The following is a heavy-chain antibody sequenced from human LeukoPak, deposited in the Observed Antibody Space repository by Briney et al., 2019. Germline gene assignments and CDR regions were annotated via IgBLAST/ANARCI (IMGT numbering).Heavy chain of an antibody. CDR2: ISTDGSST. Sequence: GGSLRLSCAASGFTFSSYWMHWVRQAPGKGLVWVSRISTDGSSTTYADSVKGRFTISRDNAKNTLYLQMNSLRAEDTAVYYCARFSPYCSKTSCHSYYYYMGVWGKGTTVTVSS. J-gene: IGHJ6*03. D-gene: IGHD2-2*01. CDR3: ARFSPYCSKTSCHSYYYYMGV. V-gene: IGHV3-74*01. CDR1: GFTFSSYW.